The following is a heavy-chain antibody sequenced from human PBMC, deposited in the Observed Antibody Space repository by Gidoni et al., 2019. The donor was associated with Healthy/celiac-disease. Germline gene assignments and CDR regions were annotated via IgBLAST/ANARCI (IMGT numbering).Heavy chain of an antibody. D-gene: IGHD3-16*01. CDR1: RRSISSYY. CDR2: IYDSGST. J-gene: IGHJ5*02. CDR3: ARLTSRWGGFDH. Sequence: QVQLQESAPGLVTPSQTLSLTYTVYRRSISSYYWSWIRELPGKGLEWIGDIYDSGSTNYNHSLKRRVTISVDTSKNQFALKVSSVNAADTAVYYCARLTSRWGGFDHWGQGTLVTVSS. V-gene: IGHV4-59*01.